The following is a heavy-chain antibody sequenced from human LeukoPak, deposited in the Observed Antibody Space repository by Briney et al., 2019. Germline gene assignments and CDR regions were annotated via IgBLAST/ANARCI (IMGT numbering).Heavy chain of an antibody. CDR1: GGSISTYH. Sequence: SETLSLTCSVSGGSISTYHWNWIREPPGKGLEWIGYTQSSGISNYSPSLNSRVPIFVDTSKNQFVLNLSSVTAADTAVYYCARDKQHSYGRYFDHWGQGMLVTVSS. CDR3: ARDKQHSYGRYFDH. J-gene: IGHJ4*02. D-gene: IGHD5-18*01. CDR2: TQSSGIS. V-gene: IGHV4-59*01.